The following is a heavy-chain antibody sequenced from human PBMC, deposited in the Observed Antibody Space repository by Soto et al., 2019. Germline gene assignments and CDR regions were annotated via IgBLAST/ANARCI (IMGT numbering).Heavy chain of an antibody. Sequence: GGSLRLSCAASGFTFSSYGMHWVRQAPGKGLEWVAVIWYDGSNKYYADSVKGRFTNSRDNSKNTLYLQMSSLRAEDTAVYYCAYDSSGYDYFDYWGQGTLVTVSS. CDR1: GFTFSSYG. CDR3: AYDSSGYDYFDY. D-gene: IGHD3-22*01. CDR2: IWYDGSNK. V-gene: IGHV3-33*01. J-gene: IGHJ4*02.